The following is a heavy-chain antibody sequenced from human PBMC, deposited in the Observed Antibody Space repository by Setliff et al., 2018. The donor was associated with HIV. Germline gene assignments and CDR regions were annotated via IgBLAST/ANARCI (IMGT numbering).Heavy chain of an antibody. CDR1: GGSISSRTYY. Sequence: TSETLSLTCTVSGGSISSRTYYWSWIRQPAGKGPEWIGHIYATGSTNYNPSLKSRLTISMDTSKNQFSLILSSVTAADTAVYYCAREGTYCSSTICYDWFDPWGQGTLVTVSS. D-gene: IGHD2-2*01. CDR3: AREGTYCSSTICYDWFDP. CDR2: IYATGST. V-gene: IGHV4-61*09. J-gene: IGHJ5*02.